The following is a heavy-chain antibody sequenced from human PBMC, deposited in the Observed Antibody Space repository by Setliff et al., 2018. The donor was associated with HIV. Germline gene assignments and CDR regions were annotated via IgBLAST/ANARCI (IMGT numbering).Heavy chain of an antibody. V-gene: IGHV1-2*02. CDR3: ARTLPQYTNRFDY. J-gene: IGHJ4*02. CDR2: INPNSGGT. CDR1: GYTFTNYY. Sequence: GASVKVSCKASGYTFTNYYMHWVRQAPGQGLEWMGWINPNSGGTNYAQKFQGRVTMTRDTSISTAYMEMSRLSSDDTAVYYCARTLPQYTNRFDYWGQGTMVTVSS. D-gene: IGHD5-18*01.